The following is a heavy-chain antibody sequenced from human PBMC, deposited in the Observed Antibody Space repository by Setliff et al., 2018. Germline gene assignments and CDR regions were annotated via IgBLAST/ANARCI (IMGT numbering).Heavy chain of an antibody. CDR3: ARGSRVGTIVYKGDYYMDV. V-gene: IGHV7-4-1*02. CDR2: INTNTGNP. D-gene: IGHD3-16*02. CDR1: GYTFSSYA. Sequence: GASVKVSCKASGYTFSSYAVNWVRQAPGQGLEWMGWINTNTGNPVYAQGFTGRFVFSLDTSVSTAYLQISSLKAEDTAIYYCARGSRVGTIVYKGDYYMDVWGKGTTVTVSS. J-gene: IGHJ6*03.